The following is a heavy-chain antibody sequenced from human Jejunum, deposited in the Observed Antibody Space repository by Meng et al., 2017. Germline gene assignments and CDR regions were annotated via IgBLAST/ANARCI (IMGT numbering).Heavy chain of an antibody. CDR1: GFMFSDQY. Sequence: QVQLVESGGGLVKPGGSLRLSCAASGFMFSDQYMSWIRQAPGKGLEWVSHISSGSGVYYADSVKGRFTISRDNAQNSLYLQMHSLRAEDTAVYYCVTLSDSSLGYWGQGTLVTVSS. CDR2: ISSGSGV. CDR3: VTLSDSSLGY. D-gene: IGHD6-6*01. V-gene: IGHV3-11*01. J-gene: IGHJ4*02.